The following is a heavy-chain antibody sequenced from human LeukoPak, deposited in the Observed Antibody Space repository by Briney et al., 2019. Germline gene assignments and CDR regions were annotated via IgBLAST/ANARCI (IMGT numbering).Heavy chain of an antibody. J-gene: IGHJ4*02. V-gene: IGHV3-53*01. Sequence: GRSLRLSCAASGFTVSSNYMSWVRQAPGKGLEWVSVIYSGGSTYYADSVKGRFTISRDNSKNTLYLQMNSLRAEDTAVYYCARDSYYDSSGPSGFDYWGQGTLVTVSS. D-gene: IGHD3-22*01. CDR2: IYSGGST. CDR1: GFTVSSNY. CDR3: ARDSYYDSSGPSGFDY.